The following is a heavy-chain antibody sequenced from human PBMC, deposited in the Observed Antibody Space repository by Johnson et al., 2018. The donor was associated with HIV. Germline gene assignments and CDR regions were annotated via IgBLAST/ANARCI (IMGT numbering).Heavy chain of an antibody. CDR2: ISYDGSNK. CDR1: GFTFSSYA. Sequence: QVQLVESGGGVVQPGRSLRLSCAASGFTFSSYAMHWVRQAPGKGLEWVAVISYDGSNKYYADSVKGRFTISRDNSKNTLYLQMNSLRAEDTAVYYCATFGGGRFHAFDIWGQGTMVTVSS. J-gene: IGHJ3*02. CDR3: ATFGGGRFHAFDI. D-gene: IGHD3-10*01. V-gene: IGHV3-30-3*01.